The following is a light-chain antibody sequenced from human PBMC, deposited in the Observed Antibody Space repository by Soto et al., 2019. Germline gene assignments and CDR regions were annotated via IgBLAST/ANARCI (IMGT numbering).Light chain of an antibody. CDR3: IQCYSTPRT. V-gene: IGKV1-12*01. CDR1: QGIGRS. Sequence: IQMTQSPSSVSASVGDRVTISCQASQGIGRSLAWYQQKPGKAPKLLIYAASSLQSGVPSRFSCSGSGPGFTLTISSLQPADFAPYYFIQCYSTPRTLGAEPKVHIE. J-gene: IGKJ4*01. CDR2: AAS.